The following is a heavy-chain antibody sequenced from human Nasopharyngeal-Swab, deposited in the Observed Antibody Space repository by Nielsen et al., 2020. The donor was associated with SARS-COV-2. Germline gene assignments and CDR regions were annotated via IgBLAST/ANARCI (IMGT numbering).Heavy chain of an antibody. V-gene: IGHV3-30*03. J-gene: IGHJ2*01. D-gene: IGHD6-19*01. CDR2: ISYDGSNK. CDR3: ARDQGDSSGWYWESGLWWYFDL. CDR1: GFTFSSYG. Sequence: GESLKISCAASGFTFSSYGIHWVRQAPGKGLEWVAVISYDGSNKYYADSVKGRFTISRDNSKNTLYLQMNSLRAEDTAVYYCARDQGDSSGWYWESGLWWYFDLWGRGTLVTVSS.